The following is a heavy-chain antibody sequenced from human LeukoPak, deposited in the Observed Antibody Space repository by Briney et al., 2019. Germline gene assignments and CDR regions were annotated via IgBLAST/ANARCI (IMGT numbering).Heavy chain of an antibody. CDR3: ARDLGGYCSSTSCYGLDY. D-gene: IGHD2-2*01. CDR2: IYYSGST. CDR1: GGSISSYY. Sequence: SETLSLTCTVSGGSISSYYWSWIRQPPGKGLEWIGYIYYSGSTNYNPSLKSRVTISVDTSENQFSLKLSSVTAADTAVYYCARDLGGYCSSTSCYGLDYWGQGTLVTVSS. J-gene: IGHJ4*02. V-gene: IGHV4-59*01.